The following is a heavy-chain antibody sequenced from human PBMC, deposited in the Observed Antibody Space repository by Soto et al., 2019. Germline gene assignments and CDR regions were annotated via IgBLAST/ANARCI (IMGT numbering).Heavy chain of an antibody. V-gene: IGHV1-18*01. D-gene: IGHD3-10*01. Sequence: QVQLVQSGAEVKKPGASVKVSCKASGYTFTSYGISWVRQAPGQGLAWMGWSSAYNGNTNYAQKLQGRVTMTTDPSTSTGNMERRSLRSDDTAVYYWARDKCSGGSWYNWFDPWGQGTLVTVSS. CDR1: GYTFTSYG. CDR2: SSAYNGNT. J-gene: IGHJ5*02. CDR3: ARDKCSGGSWYNWFDP.